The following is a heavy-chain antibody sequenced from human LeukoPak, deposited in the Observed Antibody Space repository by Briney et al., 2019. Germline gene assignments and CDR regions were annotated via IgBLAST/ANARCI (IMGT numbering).Heavy chain of an antibody. D-gene: IGHD2-15*01. CDR1: LGTFSSYA. CDR3: ARVRCSGGSCYSFDAVKWFDP. V-gene: IGHV1-69*01. J-gene: IGHJ5*02. Sequence: ASVNVSCKASLGTFSSYAISGVRQAPGQGLEWMGGIIPIFGTANYAQKFQGRVTITADESTSTAYMELSSLRSEDTAVYYCARVRCSGGSCYSFDAVKWFDPWGQGTLVTVSS. CDR2: IIPIFGTA.